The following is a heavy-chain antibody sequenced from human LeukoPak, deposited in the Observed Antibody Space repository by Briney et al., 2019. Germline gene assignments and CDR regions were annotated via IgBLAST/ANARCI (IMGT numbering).Heavy chain of an antibody. Sequence: SETLSLTCTVSGGSISSSSYYWGWIRQPPGKGLEWIGSIYYSGSTYYNPSLKSRVTISVDTSKNQFSLKLSSVTAADTAVYYCARHPSRTYYYDSSGLNWGQGTLVTVSS. D-gene: IGHD3-22*01. CDR2: IYYSGST. CDR3: ARHPSRTYYYDSSGLN. J-gene: IGHJ4*02. V-gene: IGHV4-39*01. CDR1: GGSISSSSYY.